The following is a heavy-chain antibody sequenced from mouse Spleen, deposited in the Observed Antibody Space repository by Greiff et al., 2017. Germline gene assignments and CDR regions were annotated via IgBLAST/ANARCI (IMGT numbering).Heavy chain of an antibody. D-gene: IGHD1-1*01. CDR1: EYEFPSHD. CDR3: ARHGDYYGSGDWYFDV. CDR2: INSDGGST. J-gene: IGHJ1*03. V-gene: IGHV5-2*01. Sequence: DVQLVESGGGLVQPGESLKLSCESNEYEFPSHDMSWVRKTPEKRLELVAAINSDGGSTYYPDTMERRFIISRDNTKKTLYLQMSSLRSEDTALYYCARHGDYYGSGDWYFDVWGTGTTVTVSS.